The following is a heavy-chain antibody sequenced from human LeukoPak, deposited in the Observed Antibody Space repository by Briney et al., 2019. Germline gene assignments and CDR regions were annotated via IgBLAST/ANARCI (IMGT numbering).Heavy chain of an antibody. V-gene: IGHV3-9*01. J-gene: IGHJ5*02. CDR2: ISWNSGSI. D-gene: IGHD2-2*01. CDR3: AKGRDKYQLLSKNWFDP. CDR1: GFTFDDYA. Sequence: GGSLRLSCAASGFTFDDYAMHWVRQAPGKGLEWVSGISWNSGSIGYADSVKGRFTISRDNAKSSLYLQMNSLRAEDTALYYCAKGRDKYQLLSKNWFDPWGQGTLVTVSS.